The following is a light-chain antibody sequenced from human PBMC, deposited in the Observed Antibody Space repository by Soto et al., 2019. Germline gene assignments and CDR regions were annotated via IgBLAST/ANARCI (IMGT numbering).Light chain of an antibody. Sequence: EIVLTQSPGTLSLSPGERATLSCRASQSVSSSYLAWYQQKPGQAPRLLIYGASSRATGIPDRFSGSGSGTDFTLTISRLEPEDFAGYYCQQYAGLPYTFGQGTKLEIK. CDR2: GAS. CDR3: QQYAGLPYT. V-gene: IGKV3-20*01. J-gene: IGKJ2*01. CDR1: QSVSSSY.